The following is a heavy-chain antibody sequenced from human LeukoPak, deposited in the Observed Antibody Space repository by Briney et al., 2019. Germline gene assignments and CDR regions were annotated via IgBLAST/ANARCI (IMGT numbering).Heavy chain of an antibody. J-gene: IGHJ5*02. V-gene: IGHV3-23*01. CDR1: GFTFSSYA. Sequence: GGSLRLSCAASGFTFSSYAMSWVRQAPGKGLEWVSAISGSGGSTYYADSVKGRFTISRDNSKSTLYLQMNSLRAEDTAVYYCAKAPIVVVVAAWFDPWGQGTLVTVSS. CDR2: ISGSGGST. CDR3: AKAPIVVVVAAWFDP. D-gene: IGHD2-15*01.